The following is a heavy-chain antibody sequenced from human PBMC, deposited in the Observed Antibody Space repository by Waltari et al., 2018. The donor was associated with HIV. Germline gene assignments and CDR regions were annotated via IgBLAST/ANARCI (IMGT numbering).Heavy chain of an antibody. V-gene: IGHV3-30*02. CDR1: GFTFSNYG. J-gene: IGHJ4*02. CDR2: TRYDGKNK. CDR3: AKAPHHYDSSGPVY. Sequence: QVQLVESGGGVVQPGGSLRPSSTASGFTFSNYGMHWVRQTPGKRLQWVAVTRYDGKNKYYLDSVKGRFIISSDKSKNTLSLQMNRLRAEDTAVYYCAKAPHHYDSSGPVYWGQGTLVTVSS. D-gene: IGHD3-22*01.